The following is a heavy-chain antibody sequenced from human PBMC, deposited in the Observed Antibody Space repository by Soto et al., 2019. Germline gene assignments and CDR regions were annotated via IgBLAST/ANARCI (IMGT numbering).Heavy chain of an antibody. D-gene: IGHD3-10*01. Sequence: QVQLVQSGAEVRKPGASVKVSCKASGYTFTTYNMHWVRQAPGQGLEWMGVINPSVGSTSYAQKSQGRVTMTRDTSTSTVYMELSSLRSEDTAVYYCARAGAGHFDSWGQGTLVTVSS. V-gene: IGHV1-46*01. CDR2: INPSVGST. CDR1: GYTFTTYN. CDR3: ARAGAGHFDS. J-gene: IGHJ4*02.